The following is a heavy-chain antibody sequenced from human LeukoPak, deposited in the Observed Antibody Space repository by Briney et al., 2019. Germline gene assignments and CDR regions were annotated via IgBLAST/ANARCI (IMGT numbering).Heavy chain of an antibody. Sequence: PSETLSLTCTVSGGSISSYYWSWIRQPPGKGLEWIGYIYYSGSTNYNPSLKSRVTISVDTSKNQFSLKLSSVTAADTAVYYCARVLALKGAFDIWGQGTMVTVSS. CDR1: GGSISSYY. CDR2: IYYSGST. D-gene: IGHD3-3*01. J-gene: IGHJ3*02. V-gene: IGHV4-59*08. CDR3: ARVLALKGAFDI.